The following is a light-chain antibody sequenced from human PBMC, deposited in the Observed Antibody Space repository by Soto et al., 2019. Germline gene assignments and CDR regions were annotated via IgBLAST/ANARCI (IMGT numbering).Light chain of an antibody. Sequence: EIVLTQSPATLSLSPGERATLSCRASQSVSSYLAWYQQKPGQAPRLLIYDASNRATGIPARFSGSGSGTDFTLTISSLEPEDFEVYYCQQRSNWPTTFGQGTKVDI. CDR3: QQRSNWPTT. CDR1: QSVSSY. J-gene: IGKJ2*01. V-gene: IGKV3-11*01. CDR2: DAS.